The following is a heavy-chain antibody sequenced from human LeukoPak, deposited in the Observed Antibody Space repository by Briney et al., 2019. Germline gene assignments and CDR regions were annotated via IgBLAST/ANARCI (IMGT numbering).Heavy chain of an antibody. CDR3: AKERSSGYYYPDY. CDR1: GFSFGTYA. Sequence: GGSLRLSCVASGFSFGTYAMNWVRQAPGKGLEWVSYITVTGDNTHYADSVKGRFTISRDNSKKTLYLQMNSLRVEDTAVYYCAKERSSGYYYPDYWGQGTLVTVSS. V-gene: IGHV3-23*01. D-gene: IGHD3-22*01. J-gene: IGHJ4*02. CDR2: ITVTGDNT.